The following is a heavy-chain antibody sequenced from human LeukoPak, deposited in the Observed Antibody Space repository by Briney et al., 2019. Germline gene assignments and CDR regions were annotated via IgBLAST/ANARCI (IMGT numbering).Heavy chain of an antibody. J-gene: IGHJ4*02. V-gene: IGHV4-31*03. Sequence: MSSETLSLTCTVSGGSISSGGYYWSWIRQHPGKGLEWIGYIYYSGSTYYNPSLKSRVTISVDTSKNQFSLKLSSVTAADTAMYYCARGYYDSSGYYYFDYWGQGTLVTVSS. D-gene: IGHD3-22*01. CDR3: ARGYYDSSGYYYFDY. CDR1: GGSISSGGYY. CDR2: IYYSGST.